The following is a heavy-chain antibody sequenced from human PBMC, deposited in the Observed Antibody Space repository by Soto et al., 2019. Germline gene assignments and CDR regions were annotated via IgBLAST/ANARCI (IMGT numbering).Heavy chain of an antibody. CDR3: AHAERDVLLWHYPITNDAFDI. J-gene: IGHJ3*02. CDR1: GFSLSTSGVG. V-gene: IGHV2-5*02. Sequence: QITLKESGPTLVKPTQTLTLTCTFSGFSLSTSGVGVGWIRQPPGKALEWLALIYWDDDKHYSPSLKSRLTNTKDTSKNQVLLTMTNIDPVDTATYYFAHAERDVLLWHYPITNDAFDIWGQGTMVTVSS. CDR2: IYWDDDK. D-gene: IGHD5-18*01.